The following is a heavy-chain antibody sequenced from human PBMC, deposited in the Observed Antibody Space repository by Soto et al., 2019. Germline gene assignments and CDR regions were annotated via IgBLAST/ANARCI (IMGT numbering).Heavy chain of an antibody. CDR2: VSHDGRNT. CDR3: AKGGRQWLVTSDFNY. J-gene: IGHJ4*02. D-gene: IGHD6-19*01. V-gene: IGHV3-30*18. Sequence: VQLVESGGGVVQPGRSLRLSCAASGFTFSDYAMHWVRQAPGKGLEWVAVVSHDGRNTHYADSVKGRFTISRDSSKNTVSLEMSSLRAEDSAVYYCAKGGRQWLVTSDFNYRGQGTLVTVSS. CDR1: GFTFSDYA.